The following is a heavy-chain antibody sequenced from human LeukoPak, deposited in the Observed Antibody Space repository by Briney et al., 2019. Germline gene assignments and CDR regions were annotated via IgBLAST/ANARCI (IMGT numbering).Heavy chain of an antibody. V-gene: IGHV1-24*01. CDR3: ATRDRSSWYRDAY. Sequence: ASVKVSCKVSGYTLTELFMHCVRQAPRKGLEWMGGFDPEDGETIYAQKFQGRVTMTEDTSTDTAYMELSSLRSEDTAVYYCATRDRSSWYRDAYWGQGTLVTVSS. J-gene: IGHJ4*02. D-gene: IGHD6-13*01. CDR1: GYTLTELF. CDR2: FDPEDGET.